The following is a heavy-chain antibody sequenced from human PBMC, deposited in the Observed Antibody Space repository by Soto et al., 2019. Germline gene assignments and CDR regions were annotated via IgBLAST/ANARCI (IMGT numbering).Heavy chain of an antibody. CDR2: IKQDGSEK. CDR3: AREEVSSKGDAFDI. D-gene: IGHD2-15*01. Sequence: EVQLVESGGGLVQPGGSLRLSCAASGFTFSSYWMSWVRQAPGKGLEWVANIKQDGSEKYYVDCVKGRFTISRDKAKNSLYLQMNSLRAEDTAVYYCAREEVSSKGDAFDIWGQGTMVTVSS. V-gene: IGHV3-7*01. J-gene: IGHJ3*02. CDR1: GFTFSSYW.